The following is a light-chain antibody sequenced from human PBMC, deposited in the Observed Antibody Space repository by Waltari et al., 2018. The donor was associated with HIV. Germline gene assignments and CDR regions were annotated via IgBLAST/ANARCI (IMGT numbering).Light chain of an antibody. V-gene: IGKV3-20*01. CDR1: QPVSSSH. CDR3: HQYGSLPET. Sequence: DTALTQSPGTLSLSPGEGAILSCRTSQPVSSSHLAWYQQKPGQAPRLLVYGASTRAAGIPDRFSGSGSGADFTLSISRLEPEDFAVYYCHQYGSLPETFGQVTKV. J-gene: IGKJ1*01. CDR2: GAS.